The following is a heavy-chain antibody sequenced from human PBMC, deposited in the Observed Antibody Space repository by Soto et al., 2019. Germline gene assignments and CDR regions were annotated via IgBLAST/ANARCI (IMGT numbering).Heavy chain of an antibody. CDR3: ARSWVPSRQNYYMDV. D-gene: IGHD3-16*01. CDR2: ISNSGSYI. V-gene: IGHV3-21*01. CDR1: GFIFSSYS. J-gene: IGHJ6*03. Sequence: PGGSLRLSCAASGFIFSSYSMNWVRQAPGKGLEWVSSISNSGSYIYYADSVKGRFTISRDNAKNSLYQQMNSLRAEDAAVYYCARSWVPSRQNYYMDVWGKGTTVTVSS.